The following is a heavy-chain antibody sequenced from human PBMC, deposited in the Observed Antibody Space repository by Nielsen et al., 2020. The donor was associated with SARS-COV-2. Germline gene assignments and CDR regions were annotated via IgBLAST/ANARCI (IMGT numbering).Heavy chain of an antibody. CDR2: INPSGGST. V-gene: IGHV1-46*01. Sequence: WVRQAPGQGLEWMGIINPSGGSTSYAQKFQGRVTITRDTSTSTVYMELSSLRSEDTAVYYCARGGCITMVRGVIGKVYYYYGMDVWGQGTTVTVSS. J-gene: IGHJ6*02. D-gene: IGHD3-10*01. CDR3: ARGGCITMVRGVIGKVYYYYGMDV.